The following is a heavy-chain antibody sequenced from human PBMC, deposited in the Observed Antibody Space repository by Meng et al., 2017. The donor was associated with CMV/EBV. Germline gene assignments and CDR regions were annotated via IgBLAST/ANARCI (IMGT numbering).Heavy chain of an antibody. Sequence: GESLKISCAASGFTFSSYTMNWVRQAPGKGLEWVSGISWNSGSIGYADSVKGRFTISRDNAKNSLYLQMNRLRAEDTAVYYCARGKLDPHCSSTSCYDYYYGMDVWGQGTTVTVSS. CDR2: ISWNSGSI. CDR1: GFTFSSYT. CDR3: ARGKLDPHCSSTSCYDYYYGMDV. D-gene: IGHD2-2*01. J-gene: IGHJ6*02. V-gene: IGHV3-48*04.